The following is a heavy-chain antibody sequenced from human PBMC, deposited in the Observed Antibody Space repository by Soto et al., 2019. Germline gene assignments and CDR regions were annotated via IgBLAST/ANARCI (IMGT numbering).Heavy chain of an antibody. CDR2: ISCYNGDT. J-gene: IGHJ4*02. CDR1: GYTFNRHG. CDR3: ARYPSNTSGYKQFLDS. D-gene: IGHD2-2*01. V-gene: IGHV1-18*01. Sequence: QVQLVQSGGDVRKPGASVFISCQASGYTFNRHGIAWVRQAPGQGLEWMGWISCYNGDTLYAQNFQGRGTMTKDTSTSTVVMELRSLTSDDTAMYYCARYPSNTSGYKQFLDSWGQGTLVTVSS.